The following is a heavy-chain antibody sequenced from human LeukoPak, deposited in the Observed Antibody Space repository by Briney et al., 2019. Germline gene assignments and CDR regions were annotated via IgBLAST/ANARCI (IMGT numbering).Heavy chain of an antibody. CDR1: GFTVSRNY. D-gene: IGHD3-9*01. J-gene: IGHJ3*02. CDR2: LYSDGST. Sequence: PGGSLRLSCAASGFTVSRNYMSWVRQAPGKGLEWVSVLYSDGSTYHADSVKGRFTISRDNSKNTLYLQMNSLRAEDTAVYYCTSGLRYFDWLPDAFDIWGQGTMVTVSS. V-gene: IGHV3-53*01. CDR3: TSGLRYFDWLPDAFDI.